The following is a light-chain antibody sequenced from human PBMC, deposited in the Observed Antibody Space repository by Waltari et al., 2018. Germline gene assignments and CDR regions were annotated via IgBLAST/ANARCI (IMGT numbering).Light chain of an antibody. J-gene: IGKJ1*01. Sequence: PGERATLSCRASQAISNSYLAWYQQKPGQAPRLLIYNASLRGTGIPDKFSGSGSGTDFTLTICRLEPEDFAVYYCQQYGSPPRTFGQGTKVEIK. CDR2: NAS. V-gene: IGKV3-20*01. CDR1: QAISNSY. CDR3: QQYGSPPRT.